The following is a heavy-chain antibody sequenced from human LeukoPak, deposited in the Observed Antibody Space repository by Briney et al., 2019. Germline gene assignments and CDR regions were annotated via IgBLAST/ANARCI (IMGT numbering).Heavy chain of an antibody. D-gene: IGHD6-13*01. CDR1: GGSISSHY. Sequence: SETLSLTCTVSGGSISSHYWSWVRQPPGKGLEWIGFVYYTGSTNYSPSLKSRVTISVDTSKNQFSLKLRSVTAADTAVYYCARISSSNWYNERGAFDVWGQGTMVTVSS. CDR2: VYYTGST. CDR3: ARISSSNWYNERGAFDV. J-gene: IGHJ3*01. V-gene: IGHV4-59*11.